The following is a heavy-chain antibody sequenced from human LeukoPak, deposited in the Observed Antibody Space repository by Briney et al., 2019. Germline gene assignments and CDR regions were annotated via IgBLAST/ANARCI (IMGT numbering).Heavy chain of an antibody. J-gene: IGHJ4*02. CDR2: IKQDGSQK. Sequence: GGSLRLSCAASGFTFSSYWMSWMRQAPGKGLEWVANIKQDGSQKYYVDPVRGRFTISRDNAKDSLYLQMNSLRAEDTAVYYCATYSSNFFNWGQGTLVTVSS. D-gene: IGHD6-13*01. CDR1: GFTFSSYW. CDR3: ATYSSNFFN. V-gene: IGHV3-7*01.